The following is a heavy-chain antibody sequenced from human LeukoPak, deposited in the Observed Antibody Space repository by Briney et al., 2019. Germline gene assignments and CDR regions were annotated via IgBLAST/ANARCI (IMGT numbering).Heavy chain of an antibody. J-gene: IGHJ4*02. CDR1: GGTFSSYA. CDR2: IIPIFGIA. CDR3: ARGETVEMATIDY. Sequence: ASVKVSCKASGGTFSSYAISWVRQAPGQGLEWMGRIIPIFGIANYAQKFQGRVTITADKSTSTAYMELSSLRSEDTAVYYCARGETVEMATIDYWGQGTLVTVSS. V-gene: IGHV1-69*04. D-gene: IGHD5-24*01.